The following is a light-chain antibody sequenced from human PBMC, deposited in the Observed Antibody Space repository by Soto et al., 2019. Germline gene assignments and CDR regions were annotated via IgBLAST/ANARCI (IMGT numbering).Light chain of an antibody. CDR1: RTISRW. CDR3: QHYNSYSEA. CDR2: DAS. Sequence: DIQMTQSPSTLSASVGDGVTITCRASRTISRWLAWYQQKPGKAPHLLIYDASTLENGVPSRFSGNGSGTEFTLTINNLQREDFATYYCQHYNSYSEAFGQGTKVDIK. J-gene: IGKJ1*01. V-gene: IGKV1-5*01.